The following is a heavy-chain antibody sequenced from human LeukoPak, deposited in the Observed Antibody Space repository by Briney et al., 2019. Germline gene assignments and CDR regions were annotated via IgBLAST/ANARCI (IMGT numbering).Heavy chain of an antibody. D-gene: IGHD3-10*01. CDR3: ATLMVRGVPVDY. CDR2: INSNGSTT. V-gene: IGHV3-74*01. J-gene: IGHJ4*02. CDR1: GFTFSDYW. Sequence: QPGGSLRPSCEASGFTFSDYWMHWVRQVPGKGLVWVSRINSNGSTTSYADSVKGRFTISRDNDKSTLYLQMNSQRVEDTAVYYCATLMVRGVPVDYWGQGTLVTVSS.